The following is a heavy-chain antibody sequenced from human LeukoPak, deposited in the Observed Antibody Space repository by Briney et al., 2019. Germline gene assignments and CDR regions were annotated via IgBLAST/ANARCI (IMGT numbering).Heavy chain of an antibody. CDR1: GGSISSYY. Sequence: SETLSLTCTVSGGSISSYYWSWIRQPPGKGLEWIGYIYYSGSTNYNPSLKSRVTISVDTSKNQFSLKLSSVTAADTAVYYCARVFGFGFLDTYYFDYWGQGTLVTASS. CDR3: ARVFGFGFLDTYYFDY. J-gene: IGHJ4*02. CDR2: IYYSGST. D-gene: IGHD3-10*01. V-gene: IGHV4-59*01.